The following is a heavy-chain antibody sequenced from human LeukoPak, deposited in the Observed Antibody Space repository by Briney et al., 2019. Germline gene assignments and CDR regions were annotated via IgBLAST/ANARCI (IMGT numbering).Heavy chain of an antibody. CDR1: GGSISSSSYY. CDR2: IYYSGST. Sequence: SSETLSLTCTVSGGSISSSSYYWGWIRQPPGKGLEWIGSIYYSGSTYYNPSLKSRVTISVDTSKNQFSLKLSSVTAADTAVYYCARDSPQKSDHYDILTGYNYYYYMDVWGKGTTVTISS. CDR3: ARDSPQKSDHYDILTGYNYYYYMDV. D-gene: IGHD3-9*01. V-gene: IGHV4-39*07. J-gene: IGHJ6*03.